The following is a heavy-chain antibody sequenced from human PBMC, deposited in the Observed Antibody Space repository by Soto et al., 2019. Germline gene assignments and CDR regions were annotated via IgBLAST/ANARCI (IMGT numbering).Heavy chain of an antibody. J-gene: IGHJ3*02. CDR2: TYYRSKWYN. CDR3: AIEPPPPASAFDI. V-gene: IGHV6-1*01. CDR1: GDSVSSNSAA. Sequence: SQTLSLTCAISGDSVSSNSAAWNWIRQSPSRGLEWLGRTYYRSKWYNDYAVAVKSRITINPDTSKNQFSLELHSVTPADTAVSYCAIEPPPPASAFDIWGQGTMVTVSS.